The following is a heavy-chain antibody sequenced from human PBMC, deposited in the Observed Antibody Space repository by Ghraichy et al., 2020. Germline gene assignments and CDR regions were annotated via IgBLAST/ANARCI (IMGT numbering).Heavy chain of an antibody. D-gene: IGHD1-26*01. J-gene: IGHJ6*02. CDR2: IINGTGDI. Sequence: GGSLRLSCAASGFTFSSYGMNWVRQAPGMGLEWVSSIINGTGDIYYADSLKGRFTISRDKAKNSLYLQMNSLRAEDTAVYYCARDPLSGISPTGGMDVWGQGTTVTVSS. CDR1: GFTFSSYG. V-gene: IGHV3-21*01. CDR3: ARDPLSGISPTGGMDV.